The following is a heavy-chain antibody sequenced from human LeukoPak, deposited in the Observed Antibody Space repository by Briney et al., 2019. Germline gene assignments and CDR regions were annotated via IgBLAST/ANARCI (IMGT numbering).Heavy chain of an antibody. CDR3: AKLSSGSGWYSDYYYYGMDV. D-gene: IGHD6-19*01. V-gene: IGHV3-23*01. CDR1: GFTFTSYS. Sequence: GGSLRLSCAASGFTFTSYSMSWVRQAPGKGLEWVSGTSDRGDYTYYADSVKGRFTISRDNSKNTLYLQMNSLRAEDTAVYYCAKLSSGSGWYSDYYYYGMDVWGQGTTVTVSS. CDR2: TSDRGDYT. J-gene: IGHJ6*02.